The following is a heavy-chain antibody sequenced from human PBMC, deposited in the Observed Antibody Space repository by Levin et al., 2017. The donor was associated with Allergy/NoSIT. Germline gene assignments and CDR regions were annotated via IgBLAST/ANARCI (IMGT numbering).Heavy chain of an antibody. V-gene: IGHV3-48*04. Sequence: GGSLRLSCKASGFPFSSYSMNWVRQAPGKGLEWVSYVSNSSSTIYYADSVKGRFTISRDNARDSLFLQMNSLRAEDSGVYFCARDPSGFSGYPSATYWGQGTLVTVSS. CDR3: ARDPSGFSGYPSATY. D-gene: IGHD3-22*01. J-gene: IGHJ4*02. CDR1: GFPFSSYS. CDR2: VSNSSSTI.